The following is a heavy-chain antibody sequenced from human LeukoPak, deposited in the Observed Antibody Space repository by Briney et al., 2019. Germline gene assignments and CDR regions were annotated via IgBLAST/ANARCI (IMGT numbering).Heavy chain of an antibody. CDR3: AREGSPKGFDY. CDR2: IYYSGST. CDR1: GGSISSYY. Sequence: SETLSLTCTVSGGSISSYYWSWIRQPPGKGLEWIGYIYYSGSTNYNPSLKSRVTISVDTSKNQFSLKLSSVTAVDTAVYYCAREGSPKGFDYWGQGTLVTVSS. J-gene: IGHJ4*02. V-gene: IGHV4-59*01.